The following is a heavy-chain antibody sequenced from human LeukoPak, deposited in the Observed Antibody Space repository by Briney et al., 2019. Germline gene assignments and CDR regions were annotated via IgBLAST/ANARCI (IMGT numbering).Heavy chain of an antibody. V-gene: IGHV3-43*01. CDR2: IFWDGGGA. CDR3: AKSRTSGLTSLEH. Sequence: GGSLRLSCAASGFTFDDYTMFWVRQRPGEGLEWTSVIFWDGGGASYADSVQGRFTISRDNSKNSLYLQMTSLRTEDTASYLCAKSRTSGLTSLEHWGQGTLVTVSS. CDR1: GFTFDDYT. D-gene: IGHD2-2*01. J-gene: IGHJ4*02.